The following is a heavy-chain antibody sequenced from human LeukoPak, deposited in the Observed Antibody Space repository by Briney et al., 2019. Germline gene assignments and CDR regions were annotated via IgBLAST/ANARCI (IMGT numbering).Heavy chain of an antibody. Sequence: GGSLRLSCAASGFTFSDYYMSWIRQAPGKGLEWVSYISSSGSTIYYADSVKGRFTISRDNAKNSLYLQMNSLRAEDTAVYYCARDERWLPNYYYYGMDVWGQGTTVTVSS. V-gene: IGHV3-11*01. CDR1: GFTFSDYY. CDR3: ARDERWLPNYYYYGMDV. D-gene: IGHD5-24*01. J-gene: IGHJ6*02. CDR2: ISSSGSTI.